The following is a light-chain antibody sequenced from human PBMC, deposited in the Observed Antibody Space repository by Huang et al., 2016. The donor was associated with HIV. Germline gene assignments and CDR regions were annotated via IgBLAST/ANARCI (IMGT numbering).Light chain of an antibody. CDR2: GAS. V-gene: IGKV3-20*01. Sequence: EIVLTQSPGTLSLSPGERATLSCRASQSVSSSYLAWYQTKPGQAPRLLIYGASSMATGIPDRFSGSGSGTDFTLTISRLEPEDFAVYYCQQYGSSPQTFGQGTKLEIK. J-gene: IGKJ2*01. CDR3: QQYGSSPQT. CDR1: QSVSSSY.